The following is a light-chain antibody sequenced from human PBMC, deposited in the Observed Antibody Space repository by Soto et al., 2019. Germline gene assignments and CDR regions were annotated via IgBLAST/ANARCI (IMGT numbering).Light chain of an antibody. CDR3: GAWDGSLNNVL. CDR1: GSSIGTNT. V-gene: IGLV1-44*01. Sequence: QSVLTQPPSASGTPGQRVTISCSGSGSSIGTNTVNWYRQLPGTAPKLLIYGDNQRPSRVPDRFSGSKSGTSASLAISGLQSEDEVDYYCGAWDGSLNNVLFGGGTKLTVL. J-gene: IGLJ2*01. CDR2: GDN.